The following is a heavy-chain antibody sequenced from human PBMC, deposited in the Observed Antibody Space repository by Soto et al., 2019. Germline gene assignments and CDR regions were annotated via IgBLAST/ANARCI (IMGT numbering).Heavy chain of an antibody. Sequence: QVQLQESGPGLVKPSQTLSLTCTVSGGSISSGGYYWSWIRQHPGKGLEWIGYIYYSGSTYYHPSLKSRVTISVDTSKNQFSLKLSSVTAADTAVYYCARELRGTYSYGYVVDYWGQGTLVTVSS. V-gene: IGHV4-31*03. CDR3: ARELRGTYSYGYVVDY. CDR2: IYYSGST. D-gene: IGHD5-18*01. CDR1: GGSISSGGYY. J-gene: IGHJ4*02.